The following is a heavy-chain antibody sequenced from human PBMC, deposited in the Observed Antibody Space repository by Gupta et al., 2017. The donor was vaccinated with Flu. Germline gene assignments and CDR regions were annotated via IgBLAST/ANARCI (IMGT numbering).Heavy chain of an antibody. V-gene: IGHV3-48*02. J-gene: IGHJ4*02. CDR3: ARDGEGRVGTPETTY. D-gene: IGHD1-1*01. Sequence: EVQLVESGGGLVQPGGSLRLSCAVSGFKFSDYSMNWVRQAPGKGLEWVSYVSSWSSSIYYADSVKGRFIISRDNAKNSLYLQMNNLRDEDTAVYYCARDGEGRVGTPETTYWGQGTLVTVSS. CDR1: GFKFSDYS. CDR2: VSSWSSSI.